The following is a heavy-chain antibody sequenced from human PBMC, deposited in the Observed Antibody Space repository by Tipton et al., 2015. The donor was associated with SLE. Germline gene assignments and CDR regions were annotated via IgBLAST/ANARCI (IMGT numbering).Heavy chain of an antibody. CDR3: ASSRGIDYYYGMDV. Sequence: LRLSCAVYGGSFSGYYWSWIRQPPGKGLEWIGEINHSGSTNYNPSLKSRVTISVDTSKNQFSLKLSSVTAADTAVHYCASSRGIDYYYGMDVWGQGTTVTVSS. D-gene: IGHD3-16*01. CDR2: INHSGST. V-gene: IGHV4-34*01. J-gene: IGHJ6*02. CDR1: GGSFSGYY.